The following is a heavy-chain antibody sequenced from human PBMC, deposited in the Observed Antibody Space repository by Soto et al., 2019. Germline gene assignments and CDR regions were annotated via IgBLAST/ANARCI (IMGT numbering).Heavy chain of an antibody. Sequence: VQLVESGGGLVKPGGSLRLSCAASGFTFSSYSMNWVRQAPGKGLEWVSSISSSSSYIYYADSVKGRFTISRDNAKNSLYLQMNSLRAEDTAVYYCARDSIYYYYYGMDVWGQGTTVTVSS. CDR2: ISSSSSYI. J-gene: IGHJ6*02. V-gene: IGHV3-21*01. CDR1: GFTFSSYS. CDR3: ARDSIYYYYYGMDV.